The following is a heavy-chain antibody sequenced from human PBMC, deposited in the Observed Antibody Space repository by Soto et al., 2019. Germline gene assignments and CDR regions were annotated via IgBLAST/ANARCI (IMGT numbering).Heavy chain of an antibody. D-gene: IGHD2-21*01. J-gene: IGHJ5*02. Sequence: SETLSLTCTVSGDSITSYNWNWLRQPPGKALEWIGYVYSSGSTNYNPSLKSRVTISVDTSRNQFSLKVNSVTAADTAVYYCARRAVVAVTGSLDNWLDPWGQGILVT. CDR2: VYSSGST. CDR3: ARRAVVAVTGSLDNWLDP. V-gene: IGHV4-59*01. CDR1: GDSITSYN.